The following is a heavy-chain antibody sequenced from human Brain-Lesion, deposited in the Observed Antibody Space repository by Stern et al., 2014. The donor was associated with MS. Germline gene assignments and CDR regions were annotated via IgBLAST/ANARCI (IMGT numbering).Heavy chain of an antibody. V-gene: IGHV4-61*02. CDR2: IYASGNT. CDR3: ARDYGDLEFDL. D-gene: IGHD4-17*01. J-gene: IGHJ4*02. Sequence: QVQLVESGPGLVKPSQTLSLTCTVSGGPISSHSYYWSWIRQPAGKGLEWIGRIYASGNTNYNPSLKSRFSISVDTSKNQLSLRLSSVTASDTAVYYCARDYGDLEFDLWGQGTLVTVSS. CDR1: GGPISSHSYY.